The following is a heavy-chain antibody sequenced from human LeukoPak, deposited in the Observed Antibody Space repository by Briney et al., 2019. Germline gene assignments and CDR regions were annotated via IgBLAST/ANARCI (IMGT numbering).Heavy chain of an antibody. J-gene: IGHJ3*02. D-gene: IGHD1-26*01. CDR1: GFSFDTYA. Sequence: PGRSLRLSCAASGFSFDTYAMHWVRQAPGKGLEWAAVISYDGSNKYYADSVKGRFTISRDNSKNTLYLQMNTLRVEDTAVYYCARSTGSLPSSSFDIWGQGTMVTVSS. CDR2: ISYDGSNK. CDR3: ARSTGSLPSSSFDI. V-gene: IGHV3-30-3*01.